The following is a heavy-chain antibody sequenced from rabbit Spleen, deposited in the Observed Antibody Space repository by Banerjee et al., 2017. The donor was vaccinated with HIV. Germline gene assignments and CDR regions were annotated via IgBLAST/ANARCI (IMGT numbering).Heavy chain of an antibody. CDR2: INAVSVKA. V-gene: IGHV1S45*01. CDR3: ARDLDGVIGWTFGW. J-gene: IGHJ4*01. CDR1: GLSLSNKAV. Sequence: EQLEESGGGLVKPEGSLTLTCKASGLSLSNKAVMCWVRQDPRKGLEGIACINAVSVKAVYASWAKGRFTFSKTSSTSVTLQMTSLTAADTATYFCARDLDGVIGWTFGWCGPGTLVTVS. D-gene: IGHD4-1*01.